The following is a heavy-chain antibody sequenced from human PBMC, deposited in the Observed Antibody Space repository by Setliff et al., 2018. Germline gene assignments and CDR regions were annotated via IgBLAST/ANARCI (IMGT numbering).Heavy chain of an antibody. CDR1: GFSFSNYA. Sequence: PGGSLRLSCAGSGFSFSNYAMSWVRQAPGMGLDWVSSFRGGGGPTYYADSVKGRFTISRDISKNTLYLQMNSLRAEDTAVYYCAKDLASWSPDRWGLGTLVTVSS. J-gene: IGHJ4*02. CDR2: FRGGGGPT. D-gene: IGHD3-3*01. V-gene: IGHV3-23*01. CDR3: AKDLASWSPDR.